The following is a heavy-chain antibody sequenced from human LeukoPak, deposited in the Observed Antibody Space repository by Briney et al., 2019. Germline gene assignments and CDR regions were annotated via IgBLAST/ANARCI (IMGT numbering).Heavy chain of an antibody. CDR3: ARHYNYYDSSGPYGA. D-gene: IGHD3-22*01. V-gene: IGHV4-59*08. CDR1: GGSISSYY. CDR2: IYYSGST. Sequence: SETLSLACTVSGGSISSYYWSWIRQPPGKGLEWIGYIYYSGSTNYNPSLKSRVTISVDTSKNQFSLKLSPVTAADTAVYYCARHYNYYDSSGPYGAWGQGTLVTVSS. J-gene: IGHJ5*02.